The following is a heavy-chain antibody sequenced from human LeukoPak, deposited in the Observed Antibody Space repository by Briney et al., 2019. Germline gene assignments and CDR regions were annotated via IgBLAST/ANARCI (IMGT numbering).Heavy chain of an antibody. J-gene: IGHJ3*02. CDR2: IGTLADT. CDR1: GLTFSRHD. CDR3: ATGRSSGWSYAFDI. V-gene: IGHV3-13*01. D-gene: IGHD6-19*01. Sequence: GGSLRLSCAASGLTFSRHDMHWVRQVTRKGLEWVSAIGTLADTFYSDSVKGRFTISRENAKSSLYLQMSSLRAGDTAVYYCATGRSSGWSYAFDIWGRGTMVTVSS.